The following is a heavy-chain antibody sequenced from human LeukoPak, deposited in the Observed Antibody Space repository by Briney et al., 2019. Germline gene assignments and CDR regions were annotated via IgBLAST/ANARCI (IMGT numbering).Heavy chain of an antibody. D-gene: IGHD3-10*01. Sequence: ASVNVSCKASGGTFSSYAISWVRPAPGQGLEWMGGLIHTFCTANYAQKFQGRDTITTDESTSTAYMVLSSLRSEDTAVYYCARGGTEMVRGVIISPLLWYWGQGNLVTVSS. V-gene: IGHV1-69*05. CDR2: LIHTFCTA. CDR3: ARGGTEMVRGVIISPLLWY. CDR1: GGTFSSYA. J-gene: IGHJ4*02.